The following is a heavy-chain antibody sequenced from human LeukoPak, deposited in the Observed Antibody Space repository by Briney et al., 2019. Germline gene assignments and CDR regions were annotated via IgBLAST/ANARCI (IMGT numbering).Heavy chain of an antibody. CDR3: AGYYYDSSGYYPRV. D-gene: IGHD3-22*01. J-gene: IGHJ4*02. Sequence: SVKVSCKASGGTFSSYAISWVRQAPGQGLEWMGRIIPILGIANYAQKFQGRVTITADKSTSTAYMELSSLRSEDTAVYYCAGYYYDSSGYYPRVWGQGALVTVSS. V-gene: IGHV1-69*04. CDR2: IIPILGIA. CDR1: GGTFSSYA.